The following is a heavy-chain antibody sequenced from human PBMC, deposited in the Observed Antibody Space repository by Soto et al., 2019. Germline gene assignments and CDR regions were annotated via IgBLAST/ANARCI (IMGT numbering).Heavy chain of an antibody. CDR2: IDPTDSYT. D-gene: IGHD6-13*01. CDR3: ARPYSSSWDIDY. V-gene: IGHV5-10-1*01. CDR1: GYSFTSYS. J-gene: IGHJ4*02. Sequence: GESLKISCKGSGYSFTSYSITWVRQMPGKGLEWMGRIDPTDSYTNYSPSFQGHVTISADKSINTAYLQWSSLKAPDSAMYYCARPYSSSWDIDYWGQGTLVTVSS.